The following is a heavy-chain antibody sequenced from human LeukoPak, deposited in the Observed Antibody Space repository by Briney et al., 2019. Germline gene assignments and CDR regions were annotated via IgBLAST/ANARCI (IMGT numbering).Heavy chain of an antibody. V-gene: IGHV3-23*01. J-gene: IGHJ5*02. Sequence: PGGSLRLSCAASGFTFSNYAMSWVRQAPGTGLEWVSAICKSGGSTYYADSVRGRFTISRDNSKNTLYLQMNSLRAEDTAVYYFAKVAAYYDILTGWAPDRFDPWGQGTLVTVSS. CDR1: GFTFSNYA. D-gene: IGHD3-9*01. CDR2: ICKSGGST. CDR3: AKVAAYYDILTGWAPDRFDP.